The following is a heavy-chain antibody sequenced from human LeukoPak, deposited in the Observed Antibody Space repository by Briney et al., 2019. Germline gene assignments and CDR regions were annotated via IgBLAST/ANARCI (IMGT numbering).Heavy chain of an antibody. V-gene: IGHV3-64*01. J-gene: IGHJ4*02. CDR1: GFTFSTYA. CDR3: ARESSGAYDF. Sequence: PGGSLRLSCAASGFTFSTYAMHWVRQAPGKGLEYVSVISSNGLTTYYTNSVKGRFTISRDNSKNTLYLQMGSLRAEDMAVYYCARESSGAYDFWGQGTLVTVSS. CDR2: ISSNGLTT. D-gene: IGHD4-17*01.